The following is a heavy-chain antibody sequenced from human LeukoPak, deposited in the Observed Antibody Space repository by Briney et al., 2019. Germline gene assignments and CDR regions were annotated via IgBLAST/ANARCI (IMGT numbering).Heavy chain of an antibody. Sequence: SGPTLVKPSETLSLTCAVSDDSFSSHYWTWIRQPPGKGLEWIGYISYIGSTNYNPSLKSRVTISVDTSKNQFSLKLSSVTAADTAVYYCARGTWIAARPLAYYYMDVWGKGTTVTVSS. CDR1: DDSFSSHY. D-gene: IGHD6-6*01. V-gene: IGHV4-59*11. CDR2: ISYIGST. CDR3: ARGTWIAARPLAYYYMDV. J-gene: IGHJ6*03.